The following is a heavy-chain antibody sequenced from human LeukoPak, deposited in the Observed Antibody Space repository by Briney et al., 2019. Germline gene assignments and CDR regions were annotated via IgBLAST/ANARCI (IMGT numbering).Heavy chain of an antibody. Sequence: GGSLRLSCAASGFTFSSYAMSWVRQAQGKGLEWVSAISGSGGSTYYADSVKGRFTISRDNSKNTLYLQMNSLRAEDTAVYYCAKDSRSLYYYDSSGYYYVWGQGTLVTVSS. V-gene: IGHV3-23*01. CDR2: ISGSGGST. D-gene: IGHD3-22*01. CDR1: GFTFSSYA. CDR3: AKDSRSLYYYDSSGYYYV. J-gene: IGHJ4*02.